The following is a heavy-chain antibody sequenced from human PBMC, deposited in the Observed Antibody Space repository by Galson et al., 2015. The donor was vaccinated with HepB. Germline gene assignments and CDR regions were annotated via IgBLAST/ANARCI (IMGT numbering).Heavy chain of an antibody. CDR1: GDSVSSHSAA. V-gene: IGHV6-1*01. CDR3: GRDSSYYYYGMDV. Sequence: CAISGDSVSSHSAAWNWIRQSPSRDLEWLGRTYYRSKWYNDYAVSVKSRITINPDTSKNQFSLQLNSVTPEDTAVYYCGRDSSYYYYGMDVWGQGTTVTVSS. D-gene: IGHD6-13*01. J-gene: IGHJ6*02. CDR2: TYYRSKWYN.